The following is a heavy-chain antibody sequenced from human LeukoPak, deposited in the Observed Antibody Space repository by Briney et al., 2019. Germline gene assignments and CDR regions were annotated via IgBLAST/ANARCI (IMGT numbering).Heavy chain of an antibody. CDR3: ARQGAFNY. CDR2: IYYSGST. CDR1: GGSISSYY. V-gene: IGHV4-39*01. D-gene: IGHD3-16*01. Sequence: TSETLSLTCTVSGGSISSYYWGWIRQPPGKGLEWIGSIYYSGSTYYNPSLKSRVTISVDTSKNQFSLKLSSVTAADTAVYYCARQGAFNYWGQGTLVTVSS. J-gene: IGHJ4*02.